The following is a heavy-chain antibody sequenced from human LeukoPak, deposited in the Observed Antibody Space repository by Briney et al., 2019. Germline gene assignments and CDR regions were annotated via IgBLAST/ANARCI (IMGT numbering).Heavy chain of an antibody. V-gene: IGHV3-48*01. Sequence: GGSLRLSCAASGFTFSSYSMNWVRQAPGKGLEWVSYISSSSSTIYYADSVKGRFTISRDNSKNTLYLQMNSLRAEDTAVYYCARENGSSGYNDAFDIWGQGTLVTVSS. CDR2: ISSSSSTI. D-gene: IGHD3-22*01. CDR1: GFTFSSYS. J-gene: IGHJ3*02. CDR3: ARENGSSGYNDAFDI.